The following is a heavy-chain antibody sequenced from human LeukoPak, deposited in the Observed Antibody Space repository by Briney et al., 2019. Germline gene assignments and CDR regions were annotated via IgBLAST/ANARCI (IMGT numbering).Heavy chain of an antibody. V-gene: IGHV3-33*01. D-gene: IGHD2-15*01. CDR2: IWYDGSNK. J-gene: IGHJ6*02. Sequence: GGSLGLSCAASGFTFSTSGMHWVRQAPGKGLEWVTLIWYDGSNKYYADSVKGRFTISRDNSKNMLYLQMNSLRAEDTAVYYCARGVGHYYYGMDVWGQGTTVTVSS. CDR1: GFTFSTSG. CDR3: ARGVGHYYYGMDV.